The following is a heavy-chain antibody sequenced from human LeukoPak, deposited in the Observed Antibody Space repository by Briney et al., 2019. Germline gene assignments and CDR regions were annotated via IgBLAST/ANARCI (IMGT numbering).Heavy chain of an antibody. D-gene: IGHD2-15*01. CDR2: ISSSSSNI. Sequence: GGSLRLSCAASGFTFSSYSMNWVRQAPGKGLEWVSSISSSSSNIYYADSVKGRFTISRDNAKNSLYLQMNSLRAEDTAVYYCARGGRGGYCSGGSCYSGHGMDVWGKGTTVTVSS. CDR3: ARGGRGGYCSGGSCYSGHGMDV. V-gene: IGHV3-21*01. CDR1: GFTFSSYS. J-gene: IGHJ6*04.